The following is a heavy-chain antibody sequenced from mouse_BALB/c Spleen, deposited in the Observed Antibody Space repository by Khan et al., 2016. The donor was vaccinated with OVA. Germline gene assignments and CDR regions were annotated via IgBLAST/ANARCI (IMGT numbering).Heavy chain of an antibody. CDR2: IATKADGYRN. CDR3: ARDQVGSDFDY. V-gene: IGHV7-3*02. CDR1: GFTFTDYY. J-gene: IGHJ2*01. Sequence: EVQLVESGGGLVQPGGSLRLSCATSGFTFTDYYMTWVRQPPGEALEWLGFIATKADGYRNEYSASVKGRFTISRDTSQNILYLQMTTLRAEDSATDYCARDQVGSDFDYWGQGTTLTVSS.